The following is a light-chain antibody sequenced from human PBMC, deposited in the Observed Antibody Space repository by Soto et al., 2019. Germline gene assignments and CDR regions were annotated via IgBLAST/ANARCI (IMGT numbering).Light chain of an antibody. CDR1: QSVSSN. CDR3: QHYYDWPQT. CDR2: GAS. Sequence: EIVMTQSPATLSVSPGERATLSCRASQSVSSNLAWYQQKPGQAPRLLIYGASTRATGIPARFSGSGSGTEFTLSISSLQSEDSAVYYCQHYYDWPQTFGQGTKV. J-gene: IGKJ1*01. V-gene: IGKV3-15*01.